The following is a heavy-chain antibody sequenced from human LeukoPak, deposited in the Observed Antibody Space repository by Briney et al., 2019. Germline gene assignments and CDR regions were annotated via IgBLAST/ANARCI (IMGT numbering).Heavy chain of an antibody. D-gene: IGHD3-22*01. V-gene: IGHV3-21*01. CDR1: GFTFSSYS. CDR2: ISSSSRYI. Sequence: GGSLRLSCAASGFTFSSYSMNWVRQAPGKGLEWVSSISSSSRYIYYADSVKGRFTISRDNAKNSLYLQMNSLRAEDTAVYYCAREDSSGYYYVGYWGQGTLVTVSS. J-gene: IGHJ4*02. CDR3: AREDSSGYYYVGY.